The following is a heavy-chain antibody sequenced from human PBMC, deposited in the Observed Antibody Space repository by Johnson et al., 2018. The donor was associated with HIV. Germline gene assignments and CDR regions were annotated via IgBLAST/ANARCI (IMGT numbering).Heavy chain of an antibody. CDR2: IKQDGSEK. J-gene: IGHJ3*02. Sequence: VQLVESGGGLVQPGGSLRLSCAASGFTFSSYWMSWVRQAPGKGLEWVANIKQDGSEKYYVDSVKGRFTISRDNAKNSLYLQMNSLKADDTAVYYCVTLVVVPPCEIWGQGTMVTGSS. D-gene: IGHD2-15*01. V-gene: IGHV3-7*05. CDR3: VTLVVVPPCEI. CDR1: GFTFSSYW.